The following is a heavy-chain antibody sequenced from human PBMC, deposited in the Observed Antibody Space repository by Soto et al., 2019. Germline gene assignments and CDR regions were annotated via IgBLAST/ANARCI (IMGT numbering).Heavy chain of an antibody. CDR2: ISYDGSNK. Sequence: PRGSLTLSSVAAGRPFSSDGIHWVRQAPGKRLEWVAVISYDGSNKYYADSVKGRFTISRDNSKNTLYLQMNSLRAEDTAVYYCAKERAIFGVVIISYYYYRIDA. J-gene: IGHJ6*01. V-gene: IGHV3-30*18. CDR1: GRPFSSDG. CDR3: AKERAIFGVVIISYYYYRIDA. D-gene: IGHD3-3*01.